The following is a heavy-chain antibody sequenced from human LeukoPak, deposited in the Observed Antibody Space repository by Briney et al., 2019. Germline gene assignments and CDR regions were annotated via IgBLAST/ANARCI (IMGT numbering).Heavy chain of an antibody. Sequence: GASVKVSCKASGYTFRDFGISWVRQAPGQGLEWMGGIIPIFGTANYAQKFQGRVTITADESTSTAYMELSSLRSEDTAVYYCARDGGFSTYGDAFDIWGQGTMVTVSS. CDR3: ARDGGFSTYGDAFDI. CDR2: IIPIFGTA. CDR1: GYTFRDFG. J-gene: IGHJ3*02. D-gene: IGHD3-16*01. V-gene: IGHV1-69*13.